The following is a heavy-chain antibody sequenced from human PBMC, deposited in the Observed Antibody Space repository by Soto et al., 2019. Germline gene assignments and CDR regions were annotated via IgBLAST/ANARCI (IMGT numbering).Heavy chain of an antibody. Sequence: ASVKVSCKASGYTFTSYAMHWVRQAPGQRLEWMGWTNAYNGNTKYSQKLQGRVTMTTDTSTSTAYMELRSLRSDDTAVYYCAITLRDVLDAFDIWGQGTMVTVSS. CDR3: AITLRDVLDAFDI. CDR1: GYTFTSYA. CDR2: TNAYNGNT. J-gene: IGHJ3*02. V-gene: IGHV1-3*01.